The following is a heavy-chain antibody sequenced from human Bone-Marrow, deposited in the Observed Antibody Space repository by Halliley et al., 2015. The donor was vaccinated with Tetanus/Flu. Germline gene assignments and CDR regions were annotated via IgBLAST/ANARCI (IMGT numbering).Heavy chain of an antibody. CDR2: IYYSGTT. V-gene: IGHV4-59*01. CDR3: ARGFDYKAWCGLTLDS. CDR1: GGSISSFY. J-gene: IGHJ4*02. Sequence: TLSLTCTVSGGSISSFYWSWIRQPPGKGLEYIGYIYYSGTTNYNPSLRSRVAISVDTSKNQFSLKLSSVTAADTAVYYCARGFDYKAWCGLTLDSWGQGTLVAVSS. D-gene: IGHD3-16*01.